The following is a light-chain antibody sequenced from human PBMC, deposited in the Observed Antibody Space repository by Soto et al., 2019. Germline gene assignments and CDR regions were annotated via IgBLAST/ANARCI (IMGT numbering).Light chain of an antibody. Sequence: QSALTQPASVSGSPGQSIAISCIGVRTDGDGHDYVSWYQQHPGQAPQLIIYDVYNRPSGVSDRFSGSKSGNTASLIISGLQAEDEADYFCNSYTASSPFYVFGAGNKVTVL. CDR3: NSYTASSPFYV. J-gene: IGLJ1*01. CDR1: RTDGDGHDY. V-gene: IGLV2-14*03. CDR2: DVY.